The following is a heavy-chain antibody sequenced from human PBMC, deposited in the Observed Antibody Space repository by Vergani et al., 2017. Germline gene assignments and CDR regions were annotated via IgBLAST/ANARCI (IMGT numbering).Heavy chain of an antibody. J-gene: IGHJ4*02. CDR1: GFTFSSYA. Sequence: QVQLVESGGGVVQTGRSLRLSCAASGFTFSSYAMHWVRQAPGKGLEWVAVISYDGSNKYYADSVKGRFTISRDNSKNTLYLQMNSLRAEDTAVYYCARDDLSDYASDYWGQGTLVTVSS. CDR2: ISYDGSNK. CDR3: ARDDLSDYASDY. D-gene: IGHD4-17*01. V-gene: IGHV3-30*01.